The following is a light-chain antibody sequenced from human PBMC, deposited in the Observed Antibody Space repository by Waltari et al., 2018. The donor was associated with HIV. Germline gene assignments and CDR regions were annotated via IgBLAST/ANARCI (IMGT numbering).Light chain of an antibody. Sequence: QSVLTQPPSASGTPGQRVTISCSGSSSNIGSNYVYWYQQLPGTAPKLLIYSNNQRPSGVPDRFSGSKSGTSASLAISGLRSEDEADYYCATRDDSLNAWVFGGGTKVTVL. V-gene: IGLV1-47*02. CDR1: SSNIGSNY. CDR2: SNN. J-gene: IGLJ3*02. CDR3: ATRDDSLNAWV.